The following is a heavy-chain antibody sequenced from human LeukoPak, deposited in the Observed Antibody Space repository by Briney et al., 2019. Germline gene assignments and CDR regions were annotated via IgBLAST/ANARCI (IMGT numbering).Heavy chain of an antibody. CDR2: VSRFGGTT. D-gene: IGHD6-13*01. CDR1: GFTFYSYA. J-gene: IGHJ5*02. V-gene: IGHV3-23*01. Sequence: GGSLRLSCAASGFTFYSYAMSWVRQAPGKGLEWVSAVSRFGGTTYYADSAKGRFTISRDNSNNTVYLQMNSLRVGDTALYYCVKHVGSRWSNNRFDPWGQGTLVTVS. CDR3: VKHVGSRWSNNRFDP.